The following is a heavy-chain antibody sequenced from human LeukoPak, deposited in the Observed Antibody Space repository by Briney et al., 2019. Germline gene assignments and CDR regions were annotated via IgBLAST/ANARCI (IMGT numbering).Heavy chain of an antibody. CDR3: AKGARERYCSGGSCYRYYSDY. D-gene: IGHD2-15*01. CDR2: ISWNSGSI. V-gene: IGHV3-9*01. Sequence: GGSLRLSRAASGFTFDDYAMHWVRQAPGKGLEWVSGISWNSGSIGYADSVKGRFTISRDNAKNSLYLQMNSLRAEDTALYYCAKGARERYCSGGSCYRYYSDYWGQGTLVTVSS. CDR1: GFTFDDYA. J-gene: IGHJ4*02.